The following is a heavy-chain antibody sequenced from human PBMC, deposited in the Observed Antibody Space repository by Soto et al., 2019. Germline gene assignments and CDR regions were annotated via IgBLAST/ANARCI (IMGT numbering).Heavy chain of an antibody. D-gene: IGHD5-12*01. V-gene: IGHV3-30*18. Sequence: QVQLVKSGGGVVQPGRSLRLSCAASGFTFSSYGMHWVRQAPGKGLEWVAVISYDGSNKYYADSVKGRFTISRDNSKNTLYLQMNSLRAEDTAVYYCAKEFRSGYDSPLYYWGQGTLVTVSS. J-gene: IGHJ4*02. CDR2: ISYDGSNK. CDR1: GFTFSSYG. CDR3: AKEFRSGYDSPLYY.